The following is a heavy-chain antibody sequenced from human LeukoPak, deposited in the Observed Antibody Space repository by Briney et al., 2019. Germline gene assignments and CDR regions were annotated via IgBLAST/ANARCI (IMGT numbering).Heavy chain of an antibody. D-gene: IGHD3-10*02. CDR1: GFTFSSYG. V-gene: IGHV3-30*02. Sequence: GGSLRLSCAASGFTFSSYGIHWVRQAPGKGLEWVAFIRYDGSNKYYADSVKGRFTISRDNSKNTLYLQMNSLRAEDTAVYYCAKFFAGEYVRAFDVWGQGPMVTVSS. CDR3: AKFFAGEYVRAFDV. J-gene: IGHJ3*01. CDR2: IRYDGSNK.